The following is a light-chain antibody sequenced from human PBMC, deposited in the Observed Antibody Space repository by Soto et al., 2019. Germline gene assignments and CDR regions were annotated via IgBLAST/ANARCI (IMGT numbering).Light chain of an antibody. CDR3: HHYNNWPWT. J-gene: IGKJ1*01. V-gene: IGKV3-15*01. CDR2: GVS. Sequence: EIVMTQSPATLSVSPAQRATLSCRASQSVNSNLAWYQQKPGQAPRLLIYGVSTRATGIPARFSGSGSGTEFTLTISSLQSEDFALYYGHHYNNWPWTFGQGTKVEI. CDR1: QSVNSN.